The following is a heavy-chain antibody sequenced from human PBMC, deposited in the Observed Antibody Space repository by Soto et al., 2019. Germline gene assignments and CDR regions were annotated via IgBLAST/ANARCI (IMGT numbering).Heavy chain of an antibody. CDR3: AKVSPPDLRFLDWDEVFDP. V-gene: IGHV3-30*18. Sequence: QVQLVESGGGVVQPGRSLRLSCAASGFTFSSYGMHWVRQAPGKGLEWVAVISYDGSNKYYADSVKGRFTISRDNSKNTLYLQMNSLRAEDTAVYYCAKVSPPDLRFLDWDEVFDPWGQGTLVTVSS. J-gene: IGHJ5*02. CDR1: GFTFSSYG. CDR2: ISYDGSNK. D-gene: IGHD3-3*01.